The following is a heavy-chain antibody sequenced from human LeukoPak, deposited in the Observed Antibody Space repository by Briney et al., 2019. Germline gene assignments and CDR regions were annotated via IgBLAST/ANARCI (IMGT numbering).Heavy chain of an antibody. J-gene: IGHJ4*02. D-gene: IGHD3-3*01. CDR3: ARDLGNDLRFLEWGMFG. CDR1: GGTFSSYT. CDR2: MLPIRGIA. Sequence: GASVKVSCKASGGTFSSYTISWGRQAPGQGLEWMGRMLPIRGIANYAQKFKSTVTITADTSTSTAYMELSSLRSEDTAVYYCARDLGNDLRFLEWGMFGWGQGTLVTVSS. V-gene: IGHV1-69*04.